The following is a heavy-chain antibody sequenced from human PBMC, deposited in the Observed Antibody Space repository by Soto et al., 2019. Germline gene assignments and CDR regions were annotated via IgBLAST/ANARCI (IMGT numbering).Heavy chain of an antibody. V-gene: IGHV1-69*06. CDR3: ARDFFGFQYYFDY. J-gene: IGHJ4*02. CDR1: GGTFSSYA. D-gene: IGHD3-3*01. CDR2: IIPIFGTA. Sequence: ASVKVSCKASGGTFSSYAISWVRQAPGQGLEWMGGIIPIFGTANYAQKFQGRVTITADKSTSTAYMELSSLRSEDTAVYYCARDFFGFQYYFDYWGQGTLVTVSS.